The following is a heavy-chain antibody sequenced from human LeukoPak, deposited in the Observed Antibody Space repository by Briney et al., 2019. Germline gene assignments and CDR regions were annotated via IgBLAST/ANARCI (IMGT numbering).Heavy chain of an antibody. J-gene: IGHJ6*03. CDR2: IIPIFGTA. CDR3: ARGGQQLVQGYYYMDV. D-gene: IGHD6-13*01. V-gene: IGHV1-69*01. Sequence: SVKVSCKASGGTFSSYAISWVRQAPGQGLEWTGGIIPIFGTANYAQKFQGRVTITADESTSTAYMELSSLRSEDTAVYYCARGGQQLVQGYYYMDVWGKGTTVTVSS. CDR1: GGTFSSYA.